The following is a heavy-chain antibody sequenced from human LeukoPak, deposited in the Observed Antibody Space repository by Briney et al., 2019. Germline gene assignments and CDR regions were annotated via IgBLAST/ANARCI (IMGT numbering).Heavy chain of an antibody. CDR1: GGTVSSYA. V-gene: IGHV1-69*04. D-gene: IGHD2-2*02. CDR3: ATTQCSSTSCYMPYYYYGMDV. CDR2: ISPILGIA. J-gene: IGHJ6*02. Sequence: SVKVSCKASGGTVSSYAISWVRQAPGQGLEWMGRISPILGIANYAQKFQGRVTITAEKSTSTAYMELSSLRSEDTAVYYCATTQCSSTSCYMPYYYYGMDVWRQGTTVTVSS.